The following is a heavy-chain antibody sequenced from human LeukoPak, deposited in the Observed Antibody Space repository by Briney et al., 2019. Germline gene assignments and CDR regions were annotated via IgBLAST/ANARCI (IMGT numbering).Heavy chain of an antibody. CDR1: GYTFTSYD. D-gene: IGHD6-6*01. CDR3: ASGYSSSDGMDV. Sequence: EASVKVSCKASGYTFTSYDISWVRQATGQGLEWMGWMNPNSGNTGYAQKFQGRVTVTRNTSISTAYMELSSLRSEDTAVYYCASGYSSSDGMDVWGQGTTVTVSS. V-gene: IGHV1-8*01. CDR2: MNPNSGNT. J-gene: IGHJ6*02.